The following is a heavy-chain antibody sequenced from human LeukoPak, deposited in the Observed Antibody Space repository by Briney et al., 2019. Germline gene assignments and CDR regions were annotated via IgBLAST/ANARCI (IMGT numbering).Heavy chain of an antibody. CDR1: GYTFTDYY. Sequence: ASVKVSCKTSGYTFTDYYFHWVRQAPAQGLEWMGWINPSSGATNYAQQFQGRVTMTRDTSLSTAYMELTRLISDDTAVYYCARDVDSGSSLDHWGQGTLVTVSS. CDR2: INPSSGAT. CDR3: ARDVDSGSSLDH. J-gene: IGHJ4*02. V-gene: IGHV1-2*02. D-gene: IGHD1-26*01.